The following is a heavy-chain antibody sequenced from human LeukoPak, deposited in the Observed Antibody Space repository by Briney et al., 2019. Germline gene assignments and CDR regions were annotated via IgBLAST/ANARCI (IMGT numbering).Heavy chain of an antibody. V-gene: IGHV3-48*01. CDR2: VGIDSGNT. D-gene: IGHD1-1*01. CDR3: ARDHNYAFDN. Sequence: GGSLRLSCAASGFTFSDYSMNWVRQAPGKGLEWISWVGIDSGNTKYADSVKGRFTISGEKAKNSLYLQTSSLRVEDTAVYYCARDHNYAFDNWGQGTLVTVSS. CDR1: GFTFSDYS. J-gene: IGHJ4*02.